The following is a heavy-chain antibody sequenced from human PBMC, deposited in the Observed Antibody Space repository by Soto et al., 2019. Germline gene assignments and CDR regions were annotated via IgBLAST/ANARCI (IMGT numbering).Heavy chain of an antibody. J-gene: IGHJ4*02. CDR2: SSPRGDTI. CDR1: GFSLANYP. Sequence: GXLRLACVASGFSLANYPMNWVRQTPGKGLEWISYSSPRGDTIYYADSVEGRFTISRDNARNSLSLHMSSLRDEDSALYYCAKGPHTNVGWPYYFESWGQGVPVTVSS. D-gene: IGHD6-19*01. CDR3: AKGPHTNVGWPYYFES. V-gene: IGHV3-48*02.